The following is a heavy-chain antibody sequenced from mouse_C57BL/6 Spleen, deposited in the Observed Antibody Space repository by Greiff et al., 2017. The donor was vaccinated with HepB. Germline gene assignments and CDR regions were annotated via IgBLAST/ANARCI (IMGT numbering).Heavy chain of an antibody. CDR3: ARLYYRYFDV. CDR1: GFTFTDYY. Sequence: EVMLVESGGGLVQPGGSLSLSCAASGFTFTDYYMSWVRQPPGKALEWLGFIRNKANGYTTEYSASVKGRFTISRDNSQSILYLQMNALRAEDSATYYCARLYYRYFDVWGTGTTVTVSS. CDR2: IRNKANGYTT. D-gene: IGHD2-1*01. V-gene: IGHV7-3*01. J-gene: IGHJ1*03.